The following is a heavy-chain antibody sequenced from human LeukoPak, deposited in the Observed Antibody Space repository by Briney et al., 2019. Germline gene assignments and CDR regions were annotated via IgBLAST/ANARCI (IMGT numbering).Heavy chain of an antibody. J-gene: IGHJ4*02. CDR3: AKDGNWARFEN. Sequence: SETLSLTCTVSGYSISSGYYWGWIRQPPGKGLEWIGSIYHSGSTYYNPSLKSRVTISVDTSKNQFSLKLSSVTAADTAVYYCAKDGNWARFENWGQGTLVTVSS. V-gene: IGHV4-38-2*02. D-gene: IGHD7-27*01. CDR1: GYSISSGYY. CDR2: IYHSGST.